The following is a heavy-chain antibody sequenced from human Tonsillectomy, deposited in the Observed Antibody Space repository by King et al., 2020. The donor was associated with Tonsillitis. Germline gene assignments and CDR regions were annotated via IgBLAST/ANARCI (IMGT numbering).Heavy chain of an antibody. J-gene: IGHJ3*02. CDR1: GFTFSSYR. V-gene: IGHV3-48*01. CDR3: ARDDLWAFDI. Sequence: VQLVQSGGGLVQPGGSLRLSCAPSGFTFSSYRQNSVRQAPGKGLERVSYIGTSSSTLYYADSVKGRFTISRDNAKTSLYLQINSLRAEDTAVYYCARDDLWAFDIWGQGTMVTVS. CDR2: IGTSSSTL. D-gene: IGHD2-21*01.